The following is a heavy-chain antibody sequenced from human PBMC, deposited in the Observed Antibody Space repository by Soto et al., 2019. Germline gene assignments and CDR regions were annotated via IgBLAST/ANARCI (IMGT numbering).Heavy chain of an antibody. V-gene: IGHV3-33*01. D-gene: IGHD3-3*01. CDR1: GFTFSSYG. Sequence: GGSLRLSCAASGFTFSSYGMHWVRQAPGKGLEWVAVIWYDGSNKYYADSVKGRFTISRDNSKNTLYLQMNSLRAEDTAVYYCARDFGFADLRLNYYYYGMDVWGQGTTVTAP. J-gene: IGHJ6*02. CDR3: ARDFGFADLRLNYYYYGMDV. CDR2: IWYDGSNK.